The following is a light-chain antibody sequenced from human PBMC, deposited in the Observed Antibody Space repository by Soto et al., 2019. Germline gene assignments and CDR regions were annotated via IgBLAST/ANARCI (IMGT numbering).Light chain of an antibody. CDR2: GAS. CDR3: QQYNNWPPYT. Sequence: EIVMTQSPATLSVSPRERATLSCRASQSVSSNLAWYQQKPDQAPRLLIYGASTRATGVPARFSGSGSGTEFTLTISSLQSEDLAVYYCQQYNNWPPYTFGQGTKLEIK. J-gene: IGKJ2*01. V-gene: IGKV3-15*01. CDR1: QSVSSN.